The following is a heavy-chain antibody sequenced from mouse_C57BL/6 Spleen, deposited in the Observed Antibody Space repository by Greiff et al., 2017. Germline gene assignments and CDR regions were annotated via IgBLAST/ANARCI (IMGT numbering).Heavy chain of an antibody. Sequence: VQLQQPGAELVMPGASVKLSCKASGYTFTSYWMHWVKQRPGQGLEWIGEIDPSDSYTNYTQKFKGKSTLTVDKSSSTAYMQLSSLTSEDSAVYYCASGTGTGWFAYWGQGTLVTVSA. V-gene: IGHV1-69*01. CDR2: IDPSDSYT. CDR3: ASGTGTGWFAY. D-gene: IGHD4-1*01. CDR1: GYTFTSYW. J-gene: IGHJ3*01.